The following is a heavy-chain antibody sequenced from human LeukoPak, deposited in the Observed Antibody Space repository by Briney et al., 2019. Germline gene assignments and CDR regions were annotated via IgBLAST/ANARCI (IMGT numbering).Heavy chain of an antibody. CDR3: SRHVDPLYDDFWH. Sequence: GGSLRPSCAGSGFSFSDSAMHWVRQASGRGREWVGRIRSKANNDATAYTASVKGRFTIFRDDSKNTAYLQMNSLKTEDTGVYYCSRHVDPLYDDFWHWGQGTLVTVSS. J-gene: IGHJ4*02. V-gene: IGHV3-73*01. CDR2: IRSKANNDAT. CDR1: GFSFSDSA. D-gene: IGHD3-3*01.